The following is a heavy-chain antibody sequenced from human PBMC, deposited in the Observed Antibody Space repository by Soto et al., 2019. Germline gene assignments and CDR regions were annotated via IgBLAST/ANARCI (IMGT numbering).Heavy chain of an antibody. CDR1: GFTFSSYG. D-gene: IGHD6-13*01. Sequence: QVQLVESGGGVVQPGRSLRLSCAASGFTFSSYGMHWVRQAPGEGLEWVAVISYDGSNKLYADSVKGRFTISRDNSKNTLYLLMNSLRVEDTAVYYCAKDPRIAATGTAWFDPWGQGTLVTVSS. CDR3: AKDPRIAATGTAWFDP. CDR2: ISYDGSNK. J-gene: IGHJ5*02. V-gene: IGHV3-30*18.